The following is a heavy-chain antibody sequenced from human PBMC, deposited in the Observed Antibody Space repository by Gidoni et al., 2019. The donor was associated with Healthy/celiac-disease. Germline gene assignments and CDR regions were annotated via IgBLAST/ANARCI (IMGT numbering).Heavy chain of an antibody. CDR1: GFTFSSSW. CDR2: IKQDGSEK. V-gene: IGHV3-7*03. Sequence: EVQLVESGGGLVQPGGSLRLSCAASGFTFSSSWMSWVRQAPGKGLEWVANIKQDGSEKYYVDSVKGRFTISRDNAKNSLYLQMNSLRAEDTAVYYCARAEAIAAGDYWGQGTLVTVSS. D-gene: IGHD6-13*01. CDR3: ARAEAIAAGDY. J-gene: IGHJ4*02.